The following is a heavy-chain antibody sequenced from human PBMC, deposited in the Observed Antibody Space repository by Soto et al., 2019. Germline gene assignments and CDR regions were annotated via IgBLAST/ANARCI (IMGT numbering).Heavy chain of an antibody. CDR1: GFPFSSYA. J-gene: IGHJ4*02. D-gene: IGHD3-9*01. V-gene: IGHV3-30-3*01. Sequence: GGALRLSCAASGFPFSSYAMHWVRQAPGKGLEWVAVISYDGSNKYYADSVKGRFTISRDNSKNTLYLQMNSLRAEDTAVYYCVKDELYDILTGYSSRFDYWGQGTLVTVSS. CDR2: ISYDGSNK. CDR3: VKDELYDILTGYSSRFDY.